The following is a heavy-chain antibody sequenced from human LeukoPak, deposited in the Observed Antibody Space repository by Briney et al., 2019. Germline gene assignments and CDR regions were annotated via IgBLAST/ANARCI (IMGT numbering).Heavy chain of an antibody. D-gene: IGHD3-22*01. V-gene: IGHV3-30*02. CDR1: GFTFSSYG. CDR3: APSRLVITDNSGNWFDP. Sequence: GGSLSLSRAASGFTFSSYGMHWVRQAPGKGLEWVAFIRYDGSNKYYADSVKGRFTISRDNSKNTLYLQMNSLRAEDTAVYYCAPSRLVITDNSGNWFDPWGQGTLVTVSS. J-gene: IGHJ5*02. CDR2: IRYDGSNK.